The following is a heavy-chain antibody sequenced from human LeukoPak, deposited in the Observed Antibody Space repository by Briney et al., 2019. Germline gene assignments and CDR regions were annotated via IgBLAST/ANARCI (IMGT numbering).Heavy chain of an antibody. CDR2: ITSGVGIT. J-gene: IGHJ4*02. CDR1: VFTFSNYG. Sequence: GGSLRLSCAASVFTFSNYGMNWVRQAAGKGLEWVAIITSGVGITYYADPVKGRFTISRDNSKNTLYLQMNSLRAEDTAVYYCAKGDYYDLDYWGQGTLVTVSS. D-gene: IGHD3-22*01. CDR3: AKGDYYDLDY. V-gene: IGHV3-23*01.